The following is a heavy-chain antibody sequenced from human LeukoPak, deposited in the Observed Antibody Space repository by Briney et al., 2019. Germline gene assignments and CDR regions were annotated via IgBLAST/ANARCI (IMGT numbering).Heavy chain of an antibody. CDR1: GYTFTSYG. J-gene: IGHJ4*02. CDR3: ARSGVTIFGVVIMPFDY. D-gene: IGHD3-3*01. Sequence: ASVKVSCKASGYTFTSYGISWVRQAPGQGLEWMGWISAYNGNTNYAQKLQGRVTMTTDTSTSTAYMEPRSLRSDDTAVYYCARSGVTIFGVVIMPFDYWGQGTLVTVSS. V-gene: IGHV1-18*01. CDR2: ISAYNGNT.